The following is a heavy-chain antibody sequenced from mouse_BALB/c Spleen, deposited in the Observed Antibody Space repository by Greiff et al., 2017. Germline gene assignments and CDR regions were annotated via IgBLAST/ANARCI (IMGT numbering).Heavy chain of an antibody. CDR3: ATSTAYFDY. D-gene: IGHD1-2*01. CDR2: INPSTGYT. J-gene: IGHJ2*01. Sequence: VQLQQSGAELAKPGASVKMSCKASGYTFTSYWMHWVKQRPGQGLEWIGYINPSTGYTEYNQKFKDKATLTADKSSSTAYMQLSSLTSEDSAVYYCATSTAYFDYWGQGITLTVSS. CDR1: GYTFTSYW. V-gene: IGHV1-7*01.